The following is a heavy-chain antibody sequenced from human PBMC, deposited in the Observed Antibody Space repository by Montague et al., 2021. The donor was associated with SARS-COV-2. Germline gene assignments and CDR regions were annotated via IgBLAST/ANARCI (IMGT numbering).Heavy chain of an antibody. CDR2: ISNDGKRI. D-gene: IGHD1-1*01. CDR3: VRDLGWNEDY. Sequence: SLRLSCAASGFPFNNYWMHWVRQVPGKGLLWVPRISNDGKRISYADSVKGRCTISRDNAKNTVYLQMSSLRVEDTAVYYCVRDLGWNEDYWGQGTLVTVSS. V-gene: IGHV3-74*01. CDR1: GFPFNNYW. J-gene: IGHJ4*02.